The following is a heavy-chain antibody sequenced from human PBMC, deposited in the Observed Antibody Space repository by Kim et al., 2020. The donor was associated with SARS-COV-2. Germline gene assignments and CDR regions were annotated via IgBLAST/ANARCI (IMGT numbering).Heavy chain of an antibody. CDR3: ARTKLEPMIWFDP. CDR1: GGTFSSYA. V-gene: IGHV1-69*13. CDR2: IIPIFGTA. J-gene: IGHJ5*02. D-gene: IGHD1-1*01. Sequence: SVKVSCKASGGTFSSYAISWVRQAPGQGLEWMGGIIPIFGTANYAQKFQGRVTITADESTSTAYMELSSLRSEDTAVYYCARTKLEPMIWFDPWGQGTLVTVSS.